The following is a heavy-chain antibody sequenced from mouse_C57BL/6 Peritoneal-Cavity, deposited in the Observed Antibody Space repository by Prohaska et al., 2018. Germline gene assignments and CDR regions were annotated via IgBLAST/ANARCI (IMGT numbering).Heavy chain of an antibody. Sequence: EVQLQQSGPELVKPGASVKISCKASGYTFTDYYMNWVKQSHGKSLEWIGDINPNNGGTSYNQKCKGKATCTVDKSSSTAYMELRSLASEDSSVYYCAREMDGLDYWGQGITLTVSS. V-gene: IGHV1-26*01. CDR1: GYTFTDYY. CDR2: INPNNGGT. J-gene: IGHJ2*01. D-gene: IGHD2-3*01. CDR3: AREMDGLDY.